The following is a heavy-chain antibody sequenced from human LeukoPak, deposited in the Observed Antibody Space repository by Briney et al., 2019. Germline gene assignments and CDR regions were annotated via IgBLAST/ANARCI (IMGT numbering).Heavy chain of an antibody. V-gene: IGHV1-18*01. CDR2: ISVYIGKT. CDR3: ARDPYDLLTGYYSGSGGDY. Sequence: GASVKLTCKASGYTFTSYVINWVRQAPGQGLEWVGWISVYIGKTKYAQKLQGRVTMTTDTSTSTAYMELRRLRSDDTAVYFCARDPYDLLTGYYSGSGGDYWGQGTLVTVSS. J-gene: IGHJ4*02. D-gene: IGHD3-9*01. CDR1: GYTFTSYV.